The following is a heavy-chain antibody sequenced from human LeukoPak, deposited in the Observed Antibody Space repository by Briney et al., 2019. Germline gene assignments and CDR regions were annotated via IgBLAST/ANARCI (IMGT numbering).Heavy chain of an antibody. D-gene: IGHD3-3*01. J-gene: IGHJ4*02. CDR3: AKKRDYDFWSGQIYGGYFDY. CDR2: ISGSGGST. CDR1: GFTFSSYA. Sequence: QSGGSLRLSCAASGFTFSSYAMSWVRQAPGKGLEWVSAISGSGGSTYYADSVKGRFTISRDNSKNTLYLQMNSLRAEDTAVYYCAKKRDYDFWSGQIYGGYFDYWGQGTLVTVSS. V-gene: IGHV3-23*01.